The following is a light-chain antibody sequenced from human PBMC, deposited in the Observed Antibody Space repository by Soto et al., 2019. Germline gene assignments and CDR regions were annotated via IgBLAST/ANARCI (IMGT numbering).Light chain of an antibody. CDR3: QQYGSSPRLT. V-gene: IGKV3-20*01. J-gene: IGKJ4*01. CDR2: GAS. CDR1: QSVSSNY. Sequence: ESVLTQSPGTLSLSPGERASLSCRASQSVSSNYLAWYQQTPGQAPRLLIYGASSRATGIPDRFSGSGSGTDFTLTISRLEPGDFAMYYCQQYGSSPRLTFGGGTKV.